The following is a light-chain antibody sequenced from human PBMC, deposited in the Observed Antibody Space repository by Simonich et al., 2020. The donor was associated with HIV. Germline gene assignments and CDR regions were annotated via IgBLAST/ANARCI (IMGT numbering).Light chain of an antibody. CDR3: QQYGSSPYT. Sequence: EIVLTQSPGTLSLSPGERATLSRRANQSVSSSYLAWYQQKPGQAPRLLIYGASSRATGIPYRFSGSGSGTDLTLTISRLEPEDFAVYYCQQYGSSPYTFGQGTKLEIK. J-gene: IGKJ2*01. CDR1: QSVSSSY. V-gene: IGKV3-20*01. CDR2: GAS.